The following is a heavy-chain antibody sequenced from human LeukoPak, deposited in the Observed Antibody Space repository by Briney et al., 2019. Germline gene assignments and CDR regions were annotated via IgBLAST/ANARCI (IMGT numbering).Heavy chain of an antibody. J-gene: IGHJ4*01. V-gene: IGHV4-38-2*01. CDR3: ASQRLELWCGELRQEFDY. D-gene: IGHD3-10*01. CDR2: IYHSGST. Sequence: KPSETLSLTCAVSGYSISSGYYWGWIRQPPGKGLEWIGSIYHSGSTYYNPSLKSRVTISVDTSKNQFSLKLSSVTAADTAVYYCASQRLELWCGELRQEFDYWGQGTLVTVSS. CDR1: GYSISSGYY.